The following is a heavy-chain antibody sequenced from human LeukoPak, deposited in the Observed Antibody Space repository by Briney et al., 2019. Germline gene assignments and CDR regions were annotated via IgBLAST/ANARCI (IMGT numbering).Heavy chain of an antibody. CDR3: ASLAVAEVRNAFDI. J-gene: IGHJ3*02. CDR1: GYTFTSYD. Sequence: ASVKVSCKASGYTFTSYDINWVRQATGQGLEWMGWMNPNSGNTGYAQKFQGRVTMTRNTSISTAYMELSSLRSEDTAVYYCASLAVAEVRNAFDIWGQGTMVTVSP. CDR2: MNPNSGNT. D-gene: IGHD6-19*01. V-gene: IGHV1-8*01.